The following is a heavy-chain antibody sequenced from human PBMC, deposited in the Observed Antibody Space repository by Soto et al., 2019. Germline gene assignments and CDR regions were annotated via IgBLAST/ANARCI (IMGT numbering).Heavy chain of an antibody. V-gene: IGHV6-1*01. CDR1: CEKVSKNTVA. D-gene: IGHD2-2*01. CDR2: TYYRSKWYN. Sequence: TRTVTCSASCEKVSKNTVAWKSLKKTPSRGLEWLGRTYYRSKWYNDYAVSVKSRITINPDTSKNQFSLQLNSVTPEDTAVYYCERDGSNCWSSKDSAFWGKGT. J-gene: IGHJ1*01. CDR3: ERDGSNCWSSKDSAF.